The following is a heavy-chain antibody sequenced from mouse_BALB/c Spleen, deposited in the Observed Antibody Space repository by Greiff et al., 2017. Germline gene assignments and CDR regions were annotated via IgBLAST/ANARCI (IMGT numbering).Heavy chain of an antibody. CDR1: GYTFTSYV. CDR2: INPYNDGT. V-gene: IGHV1-14*01. J-gene: IGHJ4*01. D-gene: IGHD2-4*01. CDR3: ARSPIYYDYEGYAMDY. Sequence: VQLKQSGPELVKPGASVKMSCKASGYTFTSYVMHWVKQKPGQGLEWIGYINPYNDGTKYNEKFKGKATLTSDKSSSTAYMELSSLTSEDSAVYYCARSPIYYDYEGYAMDYWGQGTSVTVSS.